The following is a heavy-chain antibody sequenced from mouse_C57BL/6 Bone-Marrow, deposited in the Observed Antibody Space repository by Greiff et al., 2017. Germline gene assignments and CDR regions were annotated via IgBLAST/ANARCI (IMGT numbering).Heavy chain of an antibody. V-gene: IGHV14-4*01. CDR1: GFNIKDDY. Sequence: VQLQQSGAELVRPGASVTLSCTASGFNIKDDYMHWVKQRPEQGLEWIGWIDPENGDTEYASKFQGKATITADTSSNTAYLQLSSLTSEDTAVYYCTTRYSNLDYWGQGTTLTVSS. D-gene: IGHD2-5*01. J-gene: IGHJ2*01. CDR2: IDPENGDT. CDR3: TTRYSNLDY.